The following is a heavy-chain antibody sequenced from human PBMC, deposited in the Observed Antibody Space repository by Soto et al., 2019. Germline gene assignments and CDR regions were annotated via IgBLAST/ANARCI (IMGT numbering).Heavy chain of an antibody. V-gene: IGHV1-8*01. CDR2: MNPDSGST. CDR3: ARGRFISKGCDSGWYIAH. CDR1: GYPFTSYH. Sequence: ASVKVSCKPSGYPFTSYHVNWVRQAPGQGLEWMGWMNPDSGSTDYALKFQGRLTMTRNTSMSTAYLELRSLTSEDTAIYYCARGRFISKGCDSGWYIAHWGQGTQVTVSS. D-gene: IGHD6-19*01. J-gene: IGHJ5*02.